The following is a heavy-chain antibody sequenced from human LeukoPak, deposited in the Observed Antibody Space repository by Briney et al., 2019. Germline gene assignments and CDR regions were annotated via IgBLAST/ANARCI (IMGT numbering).Heavy chain of an antibody. Sequence: GGSLRLSCAASGFTFSSYSMNWVRQAPGKGLEWVSSISSSSSYIYYADSVKGRFTNSRDNAKNSLYLQMNSLRAEDTAVYYCARGPYYDFWSGYYTEPPGYWGQGTLVTVSS. CDR3: ARGPYYDFWSGYYTEPPGY. CDR2: ISSSSSYI. CDR1: GFTFSSYS. D-gene: IGHD3-3*01. J-gene: IGHJ4*02. V-gene: IGHV3-21*01.